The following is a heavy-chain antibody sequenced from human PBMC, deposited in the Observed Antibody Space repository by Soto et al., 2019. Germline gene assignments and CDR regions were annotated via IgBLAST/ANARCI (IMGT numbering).Heavy chain of an antibody. D-gene: IGHD5-18*01. V-gene: IGHV3-21*01. J-gene: IGHJ4*02. CDR2: ISSSSSYI. Sequence: GGSLRLSCAASGFTFSSYSVNWVRQAPGKGLEWVSSISSSSSYIYYADSVKGRFTISRDNAKNSLYLQMNSLRAEDTAVYYCARDFGYSYGFDYWGQGTLVTVSS. CDR3: ARDFGYSYGFDY. CDR1: GFTFSSYS.